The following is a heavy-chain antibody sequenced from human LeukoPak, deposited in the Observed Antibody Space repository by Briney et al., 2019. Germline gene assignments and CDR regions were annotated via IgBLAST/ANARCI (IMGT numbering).Heavy chain of an antibody. CDR3: ARAGYSSSWSWGEDFDY. CDR1: GFTFSSYS. CDR2: ISSSSSYI. Sequence: PGGSLRLSCAASGFTFSSYSMNWVRQAPGKGLEWVSSISSSSSYIYYADSVKGRFTISRDNAKNSLYLRMDSLRAEDTAVYYCARAGYSSSWSWGEDFDYWGQGTLVTVSS. D-gene: IGHD6-13*01. J-gene: IGHJ4*02. V-gene: IGHV3-21*01.